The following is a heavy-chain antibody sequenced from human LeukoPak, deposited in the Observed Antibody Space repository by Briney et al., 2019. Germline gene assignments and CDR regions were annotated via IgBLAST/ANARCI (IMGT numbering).Heavy chain of an antibody. CDR1: GYTFTSYD. V-gene: IGHV1-8*03. Sequence: ASVKVSCKASGYTFTSYDINWVRQATGQGLEWMVWMNTNSGNTAYAHKFKGRLTITRNTSITTSYMKLSSLRPEDTAVYYFASSRCSSTRCYIRGAFDLWGQGTMVPLS. CDR3: ASSRCSSTRCYIRGAFDL. CDR2: MNTNSGNT. J-gene: IGHJ3*01. D-gene: IGHD2-2*02.